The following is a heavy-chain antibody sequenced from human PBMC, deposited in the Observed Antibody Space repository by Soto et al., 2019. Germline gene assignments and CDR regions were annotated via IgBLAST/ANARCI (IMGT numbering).Heavy chain of an antibody. V-gene: IGHV4-39*01. CDR2: IYYSSST. D-gene: IGHD2-21*01. J-gene: IGHJ6*01. CDR3: LQGGGGICDVTGDSAF. CDR1: GDSIYITSVY. Sequence: SGSLFITCTVSGDSIYITSVYCAWIRQTPGKGLEWIGTIYYSSSTYSKPSLKSRVTVSVDTSTNQFSLHLPSVTPADTAVHNFLQGGGGICDVTGDSAFWG.